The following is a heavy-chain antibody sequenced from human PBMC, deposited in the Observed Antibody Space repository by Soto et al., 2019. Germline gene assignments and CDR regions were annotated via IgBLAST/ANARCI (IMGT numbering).Heavy chain of an antibody. V-gene: IGHV3-23*01. Sequence: GGSLRLSCAASGFSFSNYAMTWVRQAPGKGLEWVSTISGSGGTINYADSVKGRFTISRDNSKNTPYLQMISLRAEDTATYYCAKNIVVVPAAGGRTFDYWGQGTLVTVSS. D-gene: IGHD2-2*01. J-gene: IGHJ4*02. CDR3: AKNIVVVPAAGGRTFDY. CDR1: GFSFSNYA. CDR2: ISGSGGTI.